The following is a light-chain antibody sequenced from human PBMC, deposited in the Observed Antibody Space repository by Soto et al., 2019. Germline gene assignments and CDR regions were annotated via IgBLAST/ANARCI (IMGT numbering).Light chain of an antibody. CDR1: QSVSSN. J-gene: IGKJ4*01. CDR3: QQYNNWPERLT. CDR2: GAS. Sequence: EIVMTQSPATLSVSPGERATLSCRASQSVSSNLAWYQQKPGQAPRLLIYGASTRATGIPARFSGSGSGTEFTLTISSLQSEDFAVYYCQQYNNWPERLTFGGGTKVEIK. V-gene: IGKV3D-15*01.